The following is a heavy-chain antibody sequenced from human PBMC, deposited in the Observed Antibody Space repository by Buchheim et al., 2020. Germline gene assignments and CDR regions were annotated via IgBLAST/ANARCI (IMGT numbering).Heavy chain of an antibody. CDR2: ISFHGKNK. CDR3: AKGHGSYDSYFYYGMDV. D-gene: IGHD1-26*01. J-gene: IGHJ6*02. Sequence: QVQLVQSGGGVVQAGRSLNLSCAASGFTFSNYGIHWVRRPPGKGLEWVAGISFHGKNKFYADPVKGRFTISIDNSRNTVLLEMSSLRGADTAVYYCAKGHGSYDSYFYYGMDVWGQGTT. V-gene: IGHV3-30*18. CDR1: GFTFSNYG.